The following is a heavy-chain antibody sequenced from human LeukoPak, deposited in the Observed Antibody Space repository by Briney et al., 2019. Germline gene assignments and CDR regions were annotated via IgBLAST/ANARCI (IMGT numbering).Heavy chain of an antibody. V-gene: IGHV3-23*01. CDR3: ARDLDYDYVWGSPLY. D-gene: IGHD3-16*01. J-gene: IGHJ4*02. Sequence: GGSLRLSCAASGFTFSTYAMSWVRQAPGKGLEWVSAVTVSGRGGSTYYADSVKGRFPIYRDNSKNTLYLQMSSLRAEDTAVYYCARDLDYDYVWGSPLYWGQGTLVTVSS. CDR2: VTVSGRGGST. CDR1: GFTFSTYA.